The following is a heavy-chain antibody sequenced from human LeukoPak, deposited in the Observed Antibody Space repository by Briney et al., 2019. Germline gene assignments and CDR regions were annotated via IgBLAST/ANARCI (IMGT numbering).Heavy chain of an antibody. Sequence: PSETLSLTCTVSGCSISSYYWSWIRQPPGKGLEWIGYIYYSGSTNYNPSLKSRVTISVDTSKNQFSLKLSSVTAADTAVYYCASGVAVAGTGSWFDPWGQGTLVTVSS. CDR2: IYYSGST. J-gene: IGHJ5*02. V-gene: IGHV4-59*12. CDR1: GCSISSYY. D-gene: IGHD6-19*01. CDR3: ASGVAVAGTGSWFDP.